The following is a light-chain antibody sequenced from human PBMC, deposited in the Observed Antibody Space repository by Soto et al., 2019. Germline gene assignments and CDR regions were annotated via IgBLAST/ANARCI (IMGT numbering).Light chain of an antibody. V-gene: IGLV2-11*01. J-gene: IGLJ3*02. CDR3: CSYAGSYTWV. Sequence: QAVVTQPRSVSGSPGQSVTISCTGTSSDVGNYNYVSWYQHHPGKAPKLMIYDVSKRPSGVPDRLSASKSGNTASLTISGLQTEDEADYYCCSYAGSYTWVFGGGTKLTVL. CDR1: SSDVGNYNY. CDR2: DVS.